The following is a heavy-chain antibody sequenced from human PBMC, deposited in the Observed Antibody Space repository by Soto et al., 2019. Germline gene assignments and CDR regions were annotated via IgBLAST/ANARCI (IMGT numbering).Heavy chain of an antibody. J-gene: IGHJ5*02. V-gene: IGHV1-69*13. D-gene: IGHD3-10*01. Sequence: ASVKVSCKASGGTFSNFVISWVRQAPGQGLEWMGGIIPIFGTANYAQKFQGRVTITADESTSTAYMELSSLRSEDTAVYYCARGGGTYYYGSGSRAFDPWGQGTLVTVSS. CDR3: ARGGGTYYYGSGSRAFDP. CDR2: IIPIFGTA. CDR1: GGTFSNFV.